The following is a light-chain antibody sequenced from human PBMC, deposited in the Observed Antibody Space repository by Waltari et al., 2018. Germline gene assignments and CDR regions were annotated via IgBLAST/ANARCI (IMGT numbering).Light chain of an antibody. CDR3: QQYYSTPLT. V-gene: IGKV4-1*01. CDR2: WAS. CDR1: QSLLYSSNNKNS. J-gene: IGKJ4*01. Sequence: DIVMTQSPDSLAVSLGARATINCKSSQSLLYSSNNKNSLAWYQQKPGQPPKLLIYWASSRESRVPDRFSASGSGTDFTLTISSLQAEDVAVYYCQQYYSTPLTFGGGTKVEIK.